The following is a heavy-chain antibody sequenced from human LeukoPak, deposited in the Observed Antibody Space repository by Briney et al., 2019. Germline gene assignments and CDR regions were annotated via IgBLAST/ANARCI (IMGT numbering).Heavy chain of an antibody. Sequence: SQTLSLTCAISGDSVSSNSTVWNWIRQSPSRGLEWLGRTYYRSKWYNDYAVSVKSRITIKPDTSKNQFSLQLNSATPEDTAVYYCARLGLGGAFDIWGQGTMVTVSS. CDR1: GDSVSSNSTV. V-gene: IGHV6-1*01. J-gene: IGHJ3*02. CDR2: TYYRSKWYN. CDR3: ARLGLGGAFDI. D-gene: IGHD2-15*01.